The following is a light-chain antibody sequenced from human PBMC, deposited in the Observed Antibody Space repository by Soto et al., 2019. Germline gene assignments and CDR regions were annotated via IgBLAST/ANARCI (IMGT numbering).Light chain of an antibody. V-gene: IGKV3-15*01. CDR1: QSVSSN. CDR3: QQYNNWRRYT. Sequence: EIVMTQSPATLSVSPGERATLPCRASQSVSSNLAWYQQKPGQVPRLLIYGVSTRATGIPARFSGSGSGREFTLTISSLQSEDFAVYYCQQYNNWRRYTFGQGTKLEIK. CDR2: GVS. J-gene: IGKJ2*01.